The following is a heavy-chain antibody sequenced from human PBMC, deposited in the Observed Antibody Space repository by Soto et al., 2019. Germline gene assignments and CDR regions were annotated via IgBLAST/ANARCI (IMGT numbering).Heavy chain of an antibody. Sequence: PSETLSLTCDVSGGSIYRGGHSWCWIRQPPGKGLEWIGYIYHSGTTYYNPSLNSRVTILVDRSRNQFSLKLSSVTAADTAVYSCARLDFPCYWFDHWGQGILVTVSS. CDR3: ARLDFPCYWFDH. J-gene: IGHJ5*02. CDR2: IYHSGTT. V-gene: IGHV4-30-2*01. CDR1: GGSIYRGGHS.